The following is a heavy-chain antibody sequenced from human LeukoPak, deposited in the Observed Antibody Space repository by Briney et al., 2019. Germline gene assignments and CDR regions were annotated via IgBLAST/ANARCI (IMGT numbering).Heavy chain of an antibody. D-gene: IGHD5-12*01. Sequence: SETLSLTCTVSGGSISSYYWSWIRQPPGKGLEWIGYIYYSGSTNYNPSLKSRVTISVDTSKNQFSLKLSSVTAADTAVYYCARGGATPFDYWGQGTLVTVSS. CDR3: ARGGATPFDY. CDR2: IYYSGST. J-gene: IGHJ4*02. CDR1: GGSISSYY. V-gene: IGHV4-59*08.